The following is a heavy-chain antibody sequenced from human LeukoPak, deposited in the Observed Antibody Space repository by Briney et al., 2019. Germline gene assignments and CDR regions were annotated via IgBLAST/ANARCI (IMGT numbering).Heavy chain of an antibody. D-gene: IGHD6-19*01. CDR1: GFTFGSYE. Sequence: GGSLRLSCAASGFTFGSYEMNWVRQAPGKGLEWVSYISSGSTIYDADPVKGRFTISRDNAKNSLYLRMNSLRAEDTAVYYCARESIAVAGAPFDYWGQGTLVTVSS. V-gene: IGHV3-48*03. CDR2: ISSGSTI. CDR3: ARESIAVAGAPFDY. J-gene: IGHJ4*02.